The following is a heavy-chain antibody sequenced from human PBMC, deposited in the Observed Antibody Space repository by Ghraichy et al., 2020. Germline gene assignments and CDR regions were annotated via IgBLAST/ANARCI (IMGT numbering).Heavy chain of an antibody. Sequence: SETLSLTCTVSGGSISSSSYYWGWIRQPPGKGLEWIGSIYYSGSTYYNPSLKSRVTISVDTSKNQFSLKLSSVTAADTAVYYCARLSVGSEYSSSFGLDYWGQGTLVTVSS. CDR1: GGSISSSSYY. V-gene: IGHV4-39*07. J-gene: IGHJ4*02. D-gene: IGHD6-6*01. CDR3: ARLSVGSEYSSSFGLDY. CDR2: IYYSGST.